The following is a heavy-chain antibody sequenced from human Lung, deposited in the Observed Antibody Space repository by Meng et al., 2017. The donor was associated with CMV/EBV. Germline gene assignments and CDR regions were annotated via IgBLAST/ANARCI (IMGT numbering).Heavy chain of an antibody. CDR1: GFAFSTYA. CDR2: IYSGGVAT. CDR3: AKIGSFTYYYYGMDV. Sequence: GEXXKISCAASGFAFSTYAMSWVRQAPGKGLEWVSVIYSGGVATYYADSVKGRFTISRDNSNNTLFLQMDSLGAEDTAVYHCAKIGSFTYYYYGMDVWGQGXTVTVSS. J-gene: IGHJ6*02. D-gene: IGHD1-26*01. V-gene: IGHV3-23*03.